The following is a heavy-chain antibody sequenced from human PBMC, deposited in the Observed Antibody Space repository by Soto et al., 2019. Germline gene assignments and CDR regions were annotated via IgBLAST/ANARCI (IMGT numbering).Heavy chain of an antibody. Sequence: PSETLSLTCAVYGGSFSGYYWSWIRQPPGKGLEWIGEINHSGSTNYNPSLKSRVTISVDTSKNQFSLKLSSVTAADTAVYYCARVRWGIAVAGTGLNYYYGMDVWGQGTKVTVSS. J-gene: IGHJ6*02. CDR1: GGSFSGYY. CDR2: INHSGST. CDR3: ARVRWGIAVAGTGLNYYYGMDV. V-gene: IGHV4-34*01. D-gene: IGHD6-19*01.